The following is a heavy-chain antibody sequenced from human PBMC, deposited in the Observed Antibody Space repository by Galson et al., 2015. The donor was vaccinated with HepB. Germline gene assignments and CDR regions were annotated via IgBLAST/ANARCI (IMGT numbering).Heavy chain of an antibody. Sequence: ETLSLTCAVYGGSFSGYYWSWIRQPPGKGLEWIGEINHSGSTNYNPSLKSRVTMSVDTSKNQFSLKLSSVTAADTAVYYCARQRRIGMPAYFDYWGQGTLVTVSS. J-gene: IGHJ4*02. CDR2: INHSGST. CDR1: GGSFSGYY. D-gene: IGHD2-2*01. CDR3: ARQRRIGMPAYFDY. V-gene: IGHV4-34*01.